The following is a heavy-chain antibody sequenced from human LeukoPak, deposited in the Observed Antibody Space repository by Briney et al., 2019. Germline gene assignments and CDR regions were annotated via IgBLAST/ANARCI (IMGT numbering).Heavy chain of an antibody. Sequence: GGSLRLSCAVSGFTFSTYGMHWVRQGPGKGLEWVAVISHDLSFKYYADSVKGRLTISRDNAKNSLYLQMNSLRGEDTAVYYCAKQFCSGGRCHFDYWGQGTLVTVSS. CDR1: GFTFSTYG. V-gene: IGHV3-33*03. J-gene: IGHJ4*02. CDR3: AKQFCSGGRCHFDY. D-gene: IGHD2-15*01. CDR2: ISHDLSFK.